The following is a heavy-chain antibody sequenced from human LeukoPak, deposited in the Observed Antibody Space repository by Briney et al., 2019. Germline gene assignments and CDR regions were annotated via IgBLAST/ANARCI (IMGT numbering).Heavy chain of an antibody. D-gene: IGHD3-22*01. CDR3: ARVPPLDSQVVVI. V-gene: IGHV4-59*01. CDR1: GGSISSYY. Sequence: SETLSLTCTVSGGSISSYYWSWIRQPPGKGLEWIGYIYYSGSTNYNPSLKSRVTISVDTSKNQFSLKLSSVTAADTAVYYCARVPPLDSQVVVIWGQGTMVTVSS. J-gene: IGHJ3*02. CDR2: IYYSGST.